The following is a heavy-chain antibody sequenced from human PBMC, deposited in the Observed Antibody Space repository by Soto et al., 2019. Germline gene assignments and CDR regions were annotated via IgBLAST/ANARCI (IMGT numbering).Heavy chain of an antibody. V-gene: IGHV4-59*01. Sequence: TSDTLSLTCTVSDDSISAYSWSWVRQPPGKGLEWIGNVHSSGNTKYNPSLKSRVTMSVDTSKNQFSLRLISVTAADTAIYYCAREGNLGRWLQPLDFWGQGTLVTVSS. J-gene: IGHJ4*02. D-gene: IGHD5-12*01. CDR1: DDSISAYS. CDR3: AREGNLGRWLQPLDF. CDR2: VHSSGNT.